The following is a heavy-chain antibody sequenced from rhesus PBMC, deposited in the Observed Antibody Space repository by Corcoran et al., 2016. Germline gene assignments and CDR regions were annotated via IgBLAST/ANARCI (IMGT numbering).Heavy chain of an antibody. Sequence: EVQLVESGGGLAKPGGALRLSCAASGFTFSRNRMKLVRQSPGKGMDWVFSINSCGEYTYSSDSVKGRFTMSRDNSKNTLFLQMNGLRTEDTAVYFCAKGPDYGSRPDYFDYWGQGVLVTVSP. D-gene: IGHD4-29*01. CDR2: INSCGEYT. CDR3: AKGPDYGSRPDYFDY. J-gene: IGHJ4*01. CDR1: GFTFSRNR. V-gene: IGHV3S42*01.